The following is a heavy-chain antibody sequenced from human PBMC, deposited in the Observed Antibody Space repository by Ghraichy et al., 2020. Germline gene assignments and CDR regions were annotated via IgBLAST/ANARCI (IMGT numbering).Heavy chain of an antibody. CDR2: IFSDDEK. J-gene: IGHJ6*02. Sequence: SGPTLVKPTETLTLTCSVSGFSLSNSKMGVSWIRQPPGKALEWLAHIFSDDEKSYSTSLQSRLTISRDTSKSQVVPNMTDMETADNATYYCARHIAIRAAYYYYGMDVWGQGTTVTVSS. D-gene: IGHD6-25*01. CDR1: GFSLSNSKMG. CDR3: ARHIAIRAAYYYYGMDV. V-gene: IGHV2-26*02.